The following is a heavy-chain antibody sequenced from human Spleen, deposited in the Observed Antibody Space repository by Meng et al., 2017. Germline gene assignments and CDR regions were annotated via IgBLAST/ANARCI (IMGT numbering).Heavy chain of an antibody. Sequence: GGSLRLSCAVSGFTFSNAAMSWVRQAPGKGLEWVSSISISGEDTKYADSVKGRFTVSRDNSRSTVFLQMNSLRVEDTALYYCAKGGIAVAGKGPYYYGMDVWGQGTTVTVSS. D-gene: IGHD6-19*01. CDR2: ISISGEDT. CDR1: GFTFSNAA. CDR3: AKGGIAVAGKGPYYYGMDV. J-gene: IGHJ6*02. V-gene: IGHV3-23*01.